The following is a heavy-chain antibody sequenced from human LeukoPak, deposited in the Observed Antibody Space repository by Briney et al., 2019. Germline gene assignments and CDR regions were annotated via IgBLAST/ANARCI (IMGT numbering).Heavy chain of an antibody. Sequence: GGSLRLSCVASGFTFSNAWMSWVRQAPGKGLEWVGRIKSKTDGGTTDYAAPVKGRFTISRDDSKNTLYLQMNSLKTEDTAVYYCTTEYYYDSSGYYEYFQHWGQGTLVTVSS. CDR1: GFTFSNAW. CDR3: TTEYYYDSSGYYEYFQH. J-gene: IGHJ1*01. CDR2: IKSKTDGGTT. D-gene: IGHD3-22*01. V-gene: IGHV3-15*01.